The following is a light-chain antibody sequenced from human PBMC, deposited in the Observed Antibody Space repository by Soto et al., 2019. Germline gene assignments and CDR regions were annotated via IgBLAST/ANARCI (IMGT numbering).Light chain of an antibody. CDR2: DVT. V-gene: IGLV2-11*01. CDR3: CSYAGTPRYV. CDR1: SGDVGY. Sequence: QSVLTQPRSVSGSPGQSVTISCTGTSGDVGYVSWYQQHPGKAPKVMIYDVTERPSGVPDRFSGSKSGNTASLTISGLQAEDEADYYCCSYAGTPRYVLGTGTKLTVL. J-gene: IGLJ1*01.